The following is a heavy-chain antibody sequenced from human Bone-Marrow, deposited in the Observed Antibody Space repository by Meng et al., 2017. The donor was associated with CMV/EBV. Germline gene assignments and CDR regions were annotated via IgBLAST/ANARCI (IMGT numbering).Heavy chain of an antibody. D-gene: IGHD2-2*01. Sequence: GSLRLSSAAYGASFSVYYWSWIRQPPGKGLEWLGEINHSGSTNYNPSLKSGVTTSVDTSKNQFSLKLSAVTAADTAVYYCATGPPRGVVVAAARRGYFQHWGQGTLVTVSS. CDR3: ATGPPRGVVVAAARRGYFQH. J-gene: IGHJ1*01. CDR2: INHSGST. CDR1: GASFSVYY. V-gene: IGHV4-34*01.